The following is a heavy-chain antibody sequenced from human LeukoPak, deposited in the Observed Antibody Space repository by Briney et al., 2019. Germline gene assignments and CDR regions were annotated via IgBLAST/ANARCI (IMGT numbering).Heavy chain of an antibody. Sequence: GGSLRLSCAASGFTFSKYSMNWARQAPGKGLEWVSSISSSGIYIYYADSVKGRFTISRDNAKDSLYLQMNSLRAEDTAVYYCAGNTFDYNSGGFSGWGQGTLVTVSS. J-gene: IGHJ4*02. CDR1: GFTFSKYS. V-gene: IGHV3-21*01. D-gene: IGHD3-10*01. CDR3: AGNTFDYNSGGFSG. CDR2: ISSSGIYI.